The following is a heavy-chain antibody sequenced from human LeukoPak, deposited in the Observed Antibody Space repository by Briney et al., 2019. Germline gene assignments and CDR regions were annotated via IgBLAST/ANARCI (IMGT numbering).Heavy chain of an antibody. CDR1: GYTFTGYY. V-gene: IGHV1-2*02. CDR3: ARERATYHNLDY. CDR2: INPNSGGT. Sequence: ASVKVSCKASGYTFTGYYMHWVRQAPGQGLEWMGWINPNSGGTNYAQKFQGRVTMTRDTSISTACMELSRLRSDDTAVYYCARERATYHNLDYWGQGTLVTVSS. D-gene: IGHD1-26*01. J-gene: IGHJ4*02.